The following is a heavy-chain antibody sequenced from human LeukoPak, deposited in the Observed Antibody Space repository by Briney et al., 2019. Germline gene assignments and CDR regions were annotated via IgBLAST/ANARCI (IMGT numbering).Heavy chain of an antibody. Sequence: GGSLRLSCAASGFTFSSSWRTWVRQAPGKGLEWVASINQDGGEIHYVDSVKGRFTISRDNAKNSLYLQMNSLRAEDTAVYYCAELGITMIGGVWGKGTTVTISS. V-gene: IGHV3-7*01. J-gene: IGHJ6*04. D-gene: IGHD3-10*02. CDR2: INQDGGEI. CDR3: AELGITMIGGV. CDR1: GFTFSSSW.